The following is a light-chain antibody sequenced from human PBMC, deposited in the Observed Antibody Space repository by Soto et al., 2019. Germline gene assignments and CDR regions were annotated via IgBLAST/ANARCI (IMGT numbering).Light chain of an antibody. V-gene: IGKV4-1*01. CDR1: HTVLYSSNNENH. Sequence: DIVMNQSPDSLSVSLGERATMNWKSSHTVLYSSNNENHLAWYHPSPAPPPKLLFSWAPPRESGVPDRFSGSGSGTDFTLSIGSLKAEDVAVYYCQQYYSTTRTFGQGTKVDIK. J-gene: IGKJ1*01. CDR2: WAP. CDR3: QQYYSTTRT.